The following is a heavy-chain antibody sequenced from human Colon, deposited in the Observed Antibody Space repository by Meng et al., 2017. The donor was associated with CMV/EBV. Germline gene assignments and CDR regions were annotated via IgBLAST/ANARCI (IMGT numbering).Heavy chain of an antibody. Sequence: GESLKISCATSGFTFDNYAMSWVRQAPGKGLEWVSAIVGGGGSRTYYADSVKVRFTISRDNSKSTLYLQINSPRVEDTAVYYCAKREYCSGSSCYTLNYYYYAVDVWGQGTTVTVSS. V-gene: IGHV3-23*01. CDR2: IVGGGGSRT. J-gene: IGHJ6*02. CDR1: GFTFDNYA. D-gene: IGHD2-15*01. CDR3: AKREYCSGSSCYTLNYYYYAVDV.